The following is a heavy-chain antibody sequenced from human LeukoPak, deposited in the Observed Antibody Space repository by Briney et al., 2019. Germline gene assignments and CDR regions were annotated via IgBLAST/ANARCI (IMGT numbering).Heavy chain of an antibody. CDR1: GYPFSTYY. CDR3: ARAGYDYGDSFDF. CDR2: INPKNGAT. J-gene: IGHJ4*02. D-gene: IGHD4-17*01. V-gene: IGHV1-2*02. Sequence: GASVKVSCKSSGYPFSTYYIHWVRQAPGQGLEWVGCINPKNGATNYTQRFRGRITLTTVTSVSTAYMELSSLTSDDTAVYFCARAGYDYGDSFDFWGQGTLLTVSS.